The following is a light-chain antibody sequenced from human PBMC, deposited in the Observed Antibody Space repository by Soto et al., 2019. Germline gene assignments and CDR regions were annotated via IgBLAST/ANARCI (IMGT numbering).Light chain of an antibody. CDR3: CSYAGSYTWV. J-gene: IGLJ3*02. CDR2: DVN. CDR1: SSDVGSYNY. V-gene: IGLV2-11*01. Sequence: QSALTQPRSVSGSPGQSVTLSCTGTSSDVGSYNYVSWYQQHPGKAPKLMIDDVNKRPSGVPDRFSGSRSGNTASLTISGLQAEDEADYYCCSYAGSYTWVFGGGPKVTVL.